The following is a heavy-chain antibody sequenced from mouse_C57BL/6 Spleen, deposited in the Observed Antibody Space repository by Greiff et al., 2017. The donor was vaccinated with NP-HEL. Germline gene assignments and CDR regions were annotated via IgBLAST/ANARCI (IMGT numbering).Heavy chain of an antibody. Sequence: QVQLQQSGPELVKPGASVKISCKASGYAFSSSWMNWVKQRPGKGLEWIGRIYPGDGDTNYNGKFKGKATLTADKSSSTAYMQLSSLTSEDSAVYFCARSVITTVVALDYWGQGTTLTVSS. J-gene: IGHJ2*01. V-gene: IGHV1-82*01. CDR1: GYAFSSSW. D-gene: IGHD1-1*01. CDR2: IYPGDGDT. CDR3: ARSVITTVVALDY.